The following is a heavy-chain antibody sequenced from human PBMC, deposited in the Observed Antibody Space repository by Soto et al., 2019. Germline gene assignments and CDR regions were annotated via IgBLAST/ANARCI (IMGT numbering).Heavy chain of an antibody. CDR1: GGTFSSYT. D-gene: IGHD5-12*01. J-gene: IGHJ6*03. Sequence: SVKVPCKASGGTFSSYTISWVRQAPGQGLEWMGRIIPILGIANYAQKFQGRVTITADKSTSTAYMELSSLRSEDTAVYYCAREGKYSGYDKDYYYYYYYMDVWGKGTTVTVSS. CDR3: AREGKYSGYDKDYYYYYYYMDV. CDR2: IIPILGIA. V-gene: IGHV1-69*02.